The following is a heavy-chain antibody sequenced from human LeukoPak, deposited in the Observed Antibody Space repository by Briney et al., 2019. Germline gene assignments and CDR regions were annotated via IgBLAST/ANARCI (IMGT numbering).Heavy chain of an antibody. CDR3: ASRWGYSFDH. Sequence: GGSLRHSCAASGISFSSYVMSWVRQAPGKGLEWVSVISDSGGTTYYADSVKGRFTISRDNSKNTLYLQMNSLRAEDTAIYYCASRWGYSFDHWGQGTLVTVSS. J-gene: IGHJ4*02. D-gene: IGHD3-16*01. CDR2: ISDSGGTT. CDR1: GISFSSYV. V-gene: IGHV3-23*01.